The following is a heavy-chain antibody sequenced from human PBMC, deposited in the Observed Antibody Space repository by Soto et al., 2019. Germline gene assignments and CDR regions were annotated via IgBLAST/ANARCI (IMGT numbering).Heavy chain of an antibody. CDR3: NGFSCSDLHRDVMDF. CDR1: GFTFGDYA. CDR2: IRSKAYGGTT. V-gene: IGHV3-49*03. Sequence: GGSLXLSCTSSGFTFGDYAMSWFRQAPGKGLEWVGLIRSKAYGGTTEHAASVKGRFTISRDDSKSIAYLQMNSLKTEDTAVYYCNGFSCSDLHRDVMDFCGQGTSVTGS. D-gene: IGHD5-12*01. J-gene: IGHJ6*02.